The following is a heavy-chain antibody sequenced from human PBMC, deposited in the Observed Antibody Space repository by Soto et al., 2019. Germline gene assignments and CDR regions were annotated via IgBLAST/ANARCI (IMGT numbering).Heavy chain of an antibody. CDR2: IYYSGST. CDR1: GCSISSYY. CDR3: ASWRTVTTEQCDAYGI. Sequence: PSEALSLTCTVSGCSISSYYWSWIRQPPGKGLEWSGYIYYSGSTNYNPSLKSRVTISVDTSKNQFYLKLSSVTSADTAVYYCASWRTVTTEQCDAYGIWGQGTMVTVSS. D-gene: IGHD4-17*01. J-gene: IGHJ3*02. V-gene: IGHV4-59*01.